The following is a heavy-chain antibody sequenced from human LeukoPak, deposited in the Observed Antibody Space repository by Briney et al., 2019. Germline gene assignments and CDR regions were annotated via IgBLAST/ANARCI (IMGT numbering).Heavy chain of an antibody. V-gene: IGHV3-21*01. CDR2: ISSSSSYI. J-gene: IGHJ4*02. CDR1: GFTFSSYS. Sequence: GGSLRLSCAASGFTFSSYSMNWVRQAPGNGLEWVSSISSSSSYIYYADSVKGRFTISRDNAKNSLYLQMNSLRAEDTAVYYCARARARYCSSTSCPNCFDYWGQGTLVTVSS. CDR3: ARARARYCSSTSCPNCFDY. D-gene: IGHD2-2*01.